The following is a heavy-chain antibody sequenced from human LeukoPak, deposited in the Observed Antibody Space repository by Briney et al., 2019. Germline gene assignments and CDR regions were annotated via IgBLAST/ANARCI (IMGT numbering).Heavy chain of an antibody. CDR1: GGSISSYY. Sequence: SETLSLTCIVSGGSISSYYWSWIRQPPGKGLEWIGYIYYSGSINYNPSLKSRVTISVDTSKNQFSLKLSSVTAADTAVYYCARGGRITMVRGSFYYFDYWGQGTLVTVSS. J-gene: IGHJ4*02. V-gene: IGHV4-59*12. D-gene: IGHD3-10*01. CDR3: ARGGRITMVRGSFYYFDY. CDR2: IYYSGSI.